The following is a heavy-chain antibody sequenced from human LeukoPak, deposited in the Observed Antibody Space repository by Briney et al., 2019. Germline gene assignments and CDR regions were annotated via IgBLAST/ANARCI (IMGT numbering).Heavy chain of an antibody. V-gene: IGHV3-53*01. CDR3: TRGGGGSFPHY. D-gene: IGHD2-21*01. J-gene: IGHJ4*02. Sequence: GGSLRLSCAASGFTVSSNFLSWVRQPPGKGLEWVSDIYSGGSTYYADSVKGRFTISRDNSKNTLYLQMNSLRAEDTAVYYCTRGGGGSFPHYWGQGTMVTVSS. CDR1: GFTVSSNF. CDR2: IYSGGST.